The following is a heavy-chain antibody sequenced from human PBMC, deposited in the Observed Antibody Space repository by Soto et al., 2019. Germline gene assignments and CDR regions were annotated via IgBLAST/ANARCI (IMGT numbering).Heavy chain of an antibody. CDR1: GYTFTGYY. CDR2: INPNSANT. D-gene: IGHD3-16*01. V-gene: IGHV1-8*02. Sequence: SVKVSCQASGYTFTGYYMHWVRQAPGPGLEWMGWINPNSANTGYAQKFQGRVTMTRNTSISTAYMELSSLRSEDTAVYYCAREGVRGMDAWGQGTTVTVSS. J-gene: IGHJ6*02. CDR3: AREGVRGMDA.